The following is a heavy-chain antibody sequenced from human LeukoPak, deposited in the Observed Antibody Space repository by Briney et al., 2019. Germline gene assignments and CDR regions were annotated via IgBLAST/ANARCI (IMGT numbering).Heavy chain of an antibody. J-gene: IGHJ4*02. CDR1: GGSISSGSYY. Sequence: PSETLSLTCTVSGGSISSGSYYWSRIRQPAGKGLEWIGRIYTSGSTNYNPSLKSRVTISVDTSKNQFSLKLSSVTAADTAVYYCARAAPRGYSGYLLDYWGQGTLVTVSS. V-gene: IGHV4-61*02. CDR2: IYTSGST. CDR3: ARAAPRGYSGYLLDY. D-gene: IGHD5-12*01.